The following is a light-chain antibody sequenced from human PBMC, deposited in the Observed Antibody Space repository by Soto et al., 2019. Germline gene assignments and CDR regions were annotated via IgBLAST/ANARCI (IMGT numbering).Light chain of an antibody. Sequence: EIVLTQSPATLSLSPGERATLYCRASQSVGSYLAWYQQKPGQAPRLLIYDASNRATGIPARFSGSGSVTDFTLTISSLEPEDFAVYYCQQRSDWPLTFGGGTKVEIK. V-gene: IGKV3-11*01. CDR3: QQRSDWPLT. CDR2: DAS. J-gene: IGKJ4*01. CDR1: QSVGSY.